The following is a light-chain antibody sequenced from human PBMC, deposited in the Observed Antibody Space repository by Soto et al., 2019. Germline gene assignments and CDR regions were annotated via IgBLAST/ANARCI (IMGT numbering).Light chain of an antibody. V-gene: IGKV3-20*01. CDR3: QQYGASPLFT. Sequence: EVVLTQSPGTLSLSPGERATLSCRASQVVTTAYLAWYQHKPGQAPRLLIYGASNRATGIPDRFSGSGSGTDFTLTISRLEPEDFAVYSCQQYGASPLFTFGPGTKVDLK. CDR2: GAS. J-gene: IGKJ3*01. CDR1: QVVTTAY.